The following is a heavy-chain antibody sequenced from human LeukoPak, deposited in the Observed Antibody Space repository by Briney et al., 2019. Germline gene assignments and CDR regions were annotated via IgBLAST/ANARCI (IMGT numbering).Heavy chain of an antibody. V-gene: IGHV6-1*01. Sequence: SQTLSLTCAISGGSVSSNSAGWNWIRQSPSRGLEWLGRTYYRSKWYNDYVVSVKSRITISPDTSKNQFSLQLNFVTPEDTAVYYCARDRDLLFDSWGQGTLVTVSS. CDR2: TYYRSKWYN. D-gene: IGHD1-26*01. J-gene: IGHJ4*02. CDR3: ARDRDLLFDS. CDR1: GGSVSSNSAG.